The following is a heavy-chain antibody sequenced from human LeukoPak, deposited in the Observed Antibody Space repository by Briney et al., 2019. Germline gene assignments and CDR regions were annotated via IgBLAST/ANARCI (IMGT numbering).Heavy chain of an antibody. V-gene: IGHV3-43*01. Sequence: GGSLRLSCAASGFTLHDYNMHWVRQAPGKGLEWVSHITWDGDSTYYADSVKGRFIISRDNSKNSLYLQMNSLRVEDTALYYCTRDRERGGRGPIRHWGQGTLVTVPS. D-gene: IGHD1-1*01. CDR3: TRDRERGGRGPIRH. CDR1: GFTLHDYN. CDR2: ITWDGDST. J-gene: IGHJ1*01.